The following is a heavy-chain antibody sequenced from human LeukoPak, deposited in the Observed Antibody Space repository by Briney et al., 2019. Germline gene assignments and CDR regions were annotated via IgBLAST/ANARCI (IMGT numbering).Heavy chain of an antibody. J-gene: IGHJ3*02. CDR2: IYYSGST. V-gene: IGHV4-59*01. CDR3: ARGGGSNAFDI. CDR1: GGSISSYY. Sequence: SETLSLTCTVSGGSISSYYWSWVRQPPGKGLEWIGYIYYSGSTNYNPSLKSRVTISVDTSKNQFSLKLSSVTAADTAVYYCARGGGSNAFDIWGQGTMVTVSS. D-gene: IGHD2-15*01.